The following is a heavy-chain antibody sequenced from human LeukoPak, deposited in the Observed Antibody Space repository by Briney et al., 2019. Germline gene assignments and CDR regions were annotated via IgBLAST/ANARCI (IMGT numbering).Heavy chain of an antibody. J-gene: IGHJ4*02. D-gene: IGHD1-1*01. Sequence: ASVSVSCTASGYTFTSYGISWVRQAPGQGLEWMGWISGYNGKTYDAQKNQCRVTMTTELSTSTANSELRSLISDDTAMYYCARDLGTGTARGLLDYWGQGNLVTVSA. V-gene: IGHV1-18*01. CDR3: ARDLGTGTARGLLDY. CDR2: ISGYNGKT. CDR1: GYTFTSYG.